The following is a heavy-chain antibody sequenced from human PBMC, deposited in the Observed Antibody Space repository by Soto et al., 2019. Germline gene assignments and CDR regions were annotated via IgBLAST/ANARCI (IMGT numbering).Heavy chain of an antibody. CDR2: ITGTGIT. Sequence: GGSLRLSCAASGFSPSSYGVSWVRQAPGKGLEWVSTITGTGITDYADSVKDRFTTSRDNSNSTVFLQMNSLTVEDTAVYYCAKRRTKHYLENSFDCWGRGTLVTVSS. J-gene: IGHJ4*02. CDR1: GFSPSSYG. CDR3: AKRRTKHYLENSFDC. D-gene: IGHD1-26*01. V-gene: IGHV3-23*01.